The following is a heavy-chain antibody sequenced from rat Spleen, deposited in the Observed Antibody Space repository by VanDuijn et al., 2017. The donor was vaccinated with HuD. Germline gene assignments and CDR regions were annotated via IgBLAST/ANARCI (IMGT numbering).Heavy chain of an antibody. CDR1: GFTFSSYW. Sequence: EVQLVETGGGLVQPGRSLKLSCVVSGFTFSSYWMYWFRQPPGKGLEWVSSINTDGGSTYYPDSVKGRFTISRDNAENTVYLQMNSLRSEDTATYYCAKDLDDGPDYWGQGVMVTVSS. CDR3: AKDLDDGPDY. V-gene: IGHV5-58*01. J-gene: IGHJ2*01. D-gene: IGHD3-1*01. CDR2: INTDGGST.